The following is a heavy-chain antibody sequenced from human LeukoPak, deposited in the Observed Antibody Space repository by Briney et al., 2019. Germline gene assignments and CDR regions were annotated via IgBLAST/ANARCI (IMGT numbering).Heavy chain of an antibody. D-gene: IGHD3-3*01. CDR1: GDSVSSNSAA. CDR2: TYYRSKWYN. J-gene: IGHJ4*02. Sequence: SQTLSLTCAISGDSVSSNSAAWNWIRQSPSRGLEWLGRTYYRSKWYNDYAVSVKSRITINPDTSKSQFSLQLNSVTPEDTAVYYCASHLHDFWSGYYEYYFDYWGQGTLVTVSS. CDR3: ASHLHDFWSGYYEYYFDY. V-gene: IGHV6-1*01.